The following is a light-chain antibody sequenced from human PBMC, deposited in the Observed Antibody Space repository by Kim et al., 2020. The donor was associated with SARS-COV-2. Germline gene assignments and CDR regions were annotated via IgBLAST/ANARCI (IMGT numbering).Light chain of an antibody. V-gene: IGKV1-39*01. CDR2: TAT. CDR3: QQSHSTPRT. J-gene: IGKJ1*01. Sequence: DIQMTQSPSSLSASVGDRVTITCRASQSVAAYLNWFQQKPGKAPQLLIYTATSLQSGVSSRFRGSGSGTSFTLTISSLQPEDVATYYCQQSHSTPRTFGHGTKLEI. CDR1: QSVAAY.